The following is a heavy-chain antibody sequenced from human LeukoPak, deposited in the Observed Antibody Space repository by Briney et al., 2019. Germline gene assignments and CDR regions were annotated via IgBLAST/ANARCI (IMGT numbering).Heavy chain of an antibody. J-gene: IGHJ1*01. CDR3: QMGPAAPQKRYFQQ. CDR2: ISGSDGGT. D-gene: IGHD5-24*01. V-gene: IGHV3-23*01. CDR1: GFTFIRYA. Sequence: PGGSLRLSCSASGFTFIRYAMSALRQAPGKGLDGVAGISGSDGGTYYADSVKGRFTISRDNSKNTLYLQMMSPTVEDTAVYYCQMGPAAPQKRYFQQWGQGTLVTVSS.